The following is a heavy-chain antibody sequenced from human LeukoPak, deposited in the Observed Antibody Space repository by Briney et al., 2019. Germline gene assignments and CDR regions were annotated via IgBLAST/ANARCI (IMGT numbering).Heavy chain of an antibody. CDR1: GFTFSSYS. Sequence: GGSLRLSCDASGFTFSSYSMNWVRQAPGKGLEWVSSISSSSTYIHYADSVKGRFTISRDNSKNSLYLQMNSLRAEDNALYYCAKDVSGYSSDFLTDYWGQGTLVTVSS. J-gene: IGHJ4*02. V-gene: IGHV3-21*04. CDR3: AKDVSGYSSDFLTDY. D-gene: IGHD6-19*01. CDR2: ISSSSTYI.